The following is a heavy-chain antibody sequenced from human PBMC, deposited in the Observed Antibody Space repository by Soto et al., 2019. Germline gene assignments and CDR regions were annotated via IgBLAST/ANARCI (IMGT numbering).Heavy chain of an antibody. CDR3: ATRITVFGLLVPPFDP. D-gene: IGHD3-3*01. Sequence: PSETLSLTCAVYGGSVNGYYWNWIRQPPGKGLEWIGEINHTGGTHYNPTLKSRVTISVDTSKNQFPLRLSSVTEADTAIYYCATRITVFGLLVPPFDPWGQGTQVTVSS. CDR2: INHTGGT. CDR1: GGSVNGYY. V-gene: IGHV4-34*01. J-gene: IGHJ5*02.